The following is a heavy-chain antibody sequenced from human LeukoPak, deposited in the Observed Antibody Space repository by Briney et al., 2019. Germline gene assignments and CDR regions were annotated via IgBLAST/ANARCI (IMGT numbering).Heavy chain of an antibody. J-gene: IGHJ4*02. CDR2: ISYSGST. CDR1: GGSISSYY. Sequence: SETLSLTCTVSGGSISSYYWSWIRQPPGEGLEWIGYISYSGSTNYNPSLKSRVTISVDTSKNQFSLKLSSVTAADTAVYYCARGGGYYAPLGYRGQGTLVTVSS. CDR3: ARGGGYYAPLGY. V-gene: IGHV4-59*01. D-gene: IGHD3-10*01.